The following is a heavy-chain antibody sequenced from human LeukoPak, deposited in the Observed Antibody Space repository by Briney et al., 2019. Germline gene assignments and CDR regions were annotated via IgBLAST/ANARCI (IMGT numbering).Heavy chain of an antibody. D-gene: IGHD3-16*01. V-gene: IGHV3-30*04. CDR3: AREWGTKLYDYVWGSPNYYYYMDV. CDR1: GFTFSSYA. J-gene: IGHJ6*03. CDR2: ISYDGSNK. Sequence: PGGSLRLSCAASGFTFSSYAMHWVRQAPGKGLEWVAVISYDGSNKYYADSVKGRFTISRDNSKNTLYLQMNSLRAEDTAVYYCAREWGTKLYDYVWGSPNYYYYMDVWGKGTTVTVSS.